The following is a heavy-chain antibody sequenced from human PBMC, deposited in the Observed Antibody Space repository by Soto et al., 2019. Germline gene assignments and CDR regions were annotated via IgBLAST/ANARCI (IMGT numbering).Heavy chain of an antibody. CDR2: INAGNGDT. CDR1: GYTFTSYA. V-gene: IGHV1-3*01. Sequence: AASVKVSCKASGYTFTSYAMHWVRQAPGQRLEWMGWINAGNGDTKYSQKFQGRVTITRDTSASTAYMELSSLRSEDTAVYYCARSRTGANYGTNDYWGQGTLVTVSS. D-gene: IGHD1-26*01. J-gene: IGHJ4*02. CDR3: ARSRTGANYGTNDY.